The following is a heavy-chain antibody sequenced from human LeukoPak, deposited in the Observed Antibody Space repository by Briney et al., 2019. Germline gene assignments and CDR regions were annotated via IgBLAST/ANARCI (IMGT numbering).Heavy chain of an antibody. J-gene: IGHJ4*02. V-gene: IGHV4-30-2*01. D-gene: IGHD3-22*01. CDR3: ARDSSGYYGPFDY. Sequence: PSETLSLTCTVSGGSISSGGYYWSWIRQPPGKGLEWIGYIYHSGSTYYNPSLKSRVTISVDRSKNQFSLKLSSVTAADMAVYYCARDSSGYYGPFDYWGQGTLVTVSS. CDR2: IYHSGST. CDR1: GGSISSGGYY.